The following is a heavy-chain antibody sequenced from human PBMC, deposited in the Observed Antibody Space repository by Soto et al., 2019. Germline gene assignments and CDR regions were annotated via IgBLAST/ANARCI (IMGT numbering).Heavy chain of an antibody. Sequence: QVQLQESGPGLVKPSQTLSLTCTVSGGSISSGGYYWSWIRQHPGKGLEWIGYIYYSGSTYYNPSLKSQVTLSVHTSKNHSSLKLSSVTAADTAVYYCASVLRFVEWSHYYFDYWGQGTLVTVSS. CDR1: GGSISSGGYY. V-gene: IGHV4-31*01. CDR3: ASVLRFVEWSHYYFDY. D-gene: IGHD3-3*01. CDR2: IYYSGST. J-gene: IGHJ4*02.